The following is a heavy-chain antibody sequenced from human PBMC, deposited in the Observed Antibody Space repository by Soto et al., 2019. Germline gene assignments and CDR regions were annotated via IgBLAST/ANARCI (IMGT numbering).Heavy chain of an antibody. D-gene: IGHD1-26*01. Sequence: QVQLQQWGAGLLKPSETLSLTCAVYGESFSGYYWSWIRQPPGKGLEWIGEINHSGSTNYNPSLKSRVTISVDTSKNQFSLKLSSVTAADTAVYYCARGQGDDDSPLIVYWGQGTRVTVSS. J-gene: IGHJ4*02. V-gene: IGHV4-34*01. CDR1: GESFSGYY. CDR2: INHSGST. CDR3: ARGQGDDDSPLIVY.